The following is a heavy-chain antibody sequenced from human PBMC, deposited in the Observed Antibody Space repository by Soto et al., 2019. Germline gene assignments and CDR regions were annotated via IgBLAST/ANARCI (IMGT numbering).Heavy chain of an antibody. CDR3: AKSLPRTIVTMIVVGVL. J-gene: IGHJ4*02. V-gene: IGHV3-23*01. CDR2: ISGSGGNT. Sequence: GGSLRLSCEASGFTFTEYFIFSDYYMSWVRQAPGKGLEWVSTISGSGGNTYFADSVKGRFTISRDNSKSTLYLQMNSLRAEDTAVYYCAKSLPRTIVTMIVVGVLWGQGTLVTVSS. D-gene: IGHD3-22*01. CDR1: GFTFTEYFIFSDYY.